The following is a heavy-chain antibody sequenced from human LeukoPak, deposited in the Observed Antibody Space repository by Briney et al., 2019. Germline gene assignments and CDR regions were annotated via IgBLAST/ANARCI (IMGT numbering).Heavy chain of an antibody. CDR2: IWYDGGSK. V-gene: IGHV3-33*01. D-gene: IGHD3-16*02. Sequence: GGSLRLSCAASGFTFSSYGMHWVRQAPGKGLEWVALIWYDGGSKHYADSVRGRFTISRDNSKNTLYLQMNSLRAEDTAVYYCARDFELSHWGQGTLVTVSS. J-gene: IGHJ4*02. CDR1: GFTFSSYG. CDR3: ARDFELSH.